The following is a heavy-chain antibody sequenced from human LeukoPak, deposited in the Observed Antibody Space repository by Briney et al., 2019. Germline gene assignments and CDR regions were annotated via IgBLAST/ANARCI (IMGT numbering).Heavy chain of an antibody. CDR1: DDSISSISFY. CDR2: IYYGGTT. V-gene: IGHV4-39*07. J-gene: IGHJ5*02. D-gene: IGHD6-13*01. CDR3: VAYTSSLRWFDP. Sequence: SETLSLTCTVSDDSISSISFYWGWIRQPPGKGLEWIGSIYYGGTTYYNLSLESRVTMSLDTSKKQFSLRLRSVTAADTAVYYCVAYTSSLRWFDPWGQGTLVIVSS.